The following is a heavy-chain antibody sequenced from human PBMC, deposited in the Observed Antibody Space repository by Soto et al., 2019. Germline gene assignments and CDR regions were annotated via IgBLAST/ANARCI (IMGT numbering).Heavy chain of an antibody. CDR3: ARDLDYYGSGSHYYYGMGV. D-gene: IGHD3-10*01. CDR2: IVPIYGTR. V-gene: IGHV1-69*01. Sequence: QVQLVQSGAEVKKPGSSVKVSCKASGGTFSRYAFSWVRQAPGQGHEWMGGIVPIYGTRGFAQKFQGRLTITADEPTRTAYMELSSLRSEDTAVYYCARDLDYYGSGSHYYYGMGVWGQGTTVTVSS. CDR1: GGTFSRYA. J-gene: IGHJ6*02.